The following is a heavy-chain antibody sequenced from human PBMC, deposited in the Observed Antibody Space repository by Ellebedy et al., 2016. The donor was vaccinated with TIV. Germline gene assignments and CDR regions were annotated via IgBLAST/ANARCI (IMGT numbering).Heavy chain of an antibody. CDR1: GFTFSSYS. V-gene: IGHV3-48*02. Sequence: GESLKISCAASGFTFSSYSMNWVRQAPGKGLEWVSYISSSSSTIYYADSVKGRFTISRDNAKNSLYLQMNSLRDEDTAVYYCASGRGYSYGNFDYWGQGTLVTVSS. CDR3: ASGRGYSYGNFDY. CDR2: ISSSSSTI. D-gene: IGHD5-18*01. J-gene: IGHJ4*02.